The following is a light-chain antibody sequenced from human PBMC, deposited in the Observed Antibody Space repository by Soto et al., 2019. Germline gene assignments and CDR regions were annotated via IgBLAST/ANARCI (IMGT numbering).Light chain of an antibody. CDR3: QHYDSPLT. CDR1: QSITNTY. CDR2: GAS. Sequence: EIVLTQSPGTLSLSPGERATLSCRASQSITNTYLVWYQQKPGQAPRLLINGASRRATGVPDRFSGSGSGTDFTLTITRLEPEDFAVYYCQHYDSPLTFGGGTKVEIK. J-gene: IGKJ4*01. V-gene: IGKV3-20*01.